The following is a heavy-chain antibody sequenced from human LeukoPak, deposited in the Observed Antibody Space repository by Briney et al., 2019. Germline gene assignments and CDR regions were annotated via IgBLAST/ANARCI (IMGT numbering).Heavy chain of an antibody. D-gene: IGHD3-3*01. V-gene: IGHV4-34*01. CDR2: TNHSGST. CDR1: GGSFSGYY. Sequence: SETLSLTCAVYGGSFSGYYWSWIRQPPGKGLEWIGETNHSGSTNYNPSLKSRVTISVDTSKNQFSLKLSSVTAADTAVYYCARQEFWSGRNWFDPWGQGTLATVSS. CDR3: ARQEFWSGRNWFDP. J-gene: IGHJ5*02.